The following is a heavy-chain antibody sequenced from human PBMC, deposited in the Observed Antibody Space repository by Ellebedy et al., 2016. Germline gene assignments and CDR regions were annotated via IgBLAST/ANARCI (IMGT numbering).Heavy chain of an antibody. V-gene: IGHV3-23*01. CDR2: ISGAGTNT. CDR3: AKDRDDAGDFVFVS. Sequence: GGSLRLXXAASGFTFSNFFMTWVRQAPGKGLEWVSTISGAGTNTYFADSVKGRFTISRDDPKSTLYLQMNNLRAEDTAVYYCAKDRDDAGDFVFVSWGQGTLVTVSS. CDR1: GFTFSNFF. D-gene: IGHD4-17*01. J-gene: IGHJ4*02.